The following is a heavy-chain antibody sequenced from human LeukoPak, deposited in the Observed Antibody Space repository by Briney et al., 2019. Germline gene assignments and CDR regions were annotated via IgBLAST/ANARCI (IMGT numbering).Heavy chain of an antibody. J-gene: IGHJ6*02. CDR1: GFTLSSYA. Sequence: GGSLRLSRAASGFTLSSYAMSWVRQAPGKGLEWVSAISGSGGSTYYADSVKGRFTISRDNSKNTLYLQMNSLRAEDTAVYYCAKDQVTMVRGVSYYYYYGMDVWGQGTTVTVSS. V-gene: IGHV3-23*01. CDR3: AKDQVTMVRGVSYYYYYGMDV. D-gene: IGHD3-10*01. CDR2: ISGSGGST.